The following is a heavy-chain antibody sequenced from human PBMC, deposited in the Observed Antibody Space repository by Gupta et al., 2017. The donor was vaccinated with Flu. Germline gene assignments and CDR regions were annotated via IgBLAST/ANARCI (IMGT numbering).Heavy chain of an antibody. V-gene: IGHV2-70*01. Sequence: QVTLRESGPALVKPTQTLTLTCAFSGFSLTTSGMCVSWIRQSPGKALEWLALIDWNEDKDYNPSLKTRLNIYKDTAKKQVILNMKKLDQTDTATYFWPRTARMGRWLEPWGQGTLV. J-gene: IGHJ5*02. CDR1: GFSLTTSGMC. D-gene: IGHD2-8*01. CDR3: PRTARMGRWLEP. CDR2: IDWNEDK.